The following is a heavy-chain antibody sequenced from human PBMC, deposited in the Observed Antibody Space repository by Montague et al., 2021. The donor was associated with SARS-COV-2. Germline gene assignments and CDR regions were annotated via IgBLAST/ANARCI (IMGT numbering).Heavy chain of an antibody. Sequence: TLSLTCTVSGGSISSGGYYWSWIRQHPGKGLEWIGYIYYSGSTYYNPSLKSRVTISVDTSKNQFSLKLSSVTAADTAVYYCARGFELLGDDHWGQGTLVTVSS. D-gene: IGHD3-10*01. CDR2: IYYSGST. CDR3: ARGFELLGDDH. V-gene: IGHV4-31*03. CDR1: GGSISSGGYY. J-gene: IGHJ4*02.